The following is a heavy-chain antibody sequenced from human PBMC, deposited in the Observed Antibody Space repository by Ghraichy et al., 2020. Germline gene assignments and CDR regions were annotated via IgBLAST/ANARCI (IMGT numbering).Heavy chain of an antibody. V-gene: IGHV4-59*01. J-gene: IGHJ6*02. D-gene: IGHD3-22*01. CDR3: ARAVLYYYDSSGYYSTIYGMDV. CDR2: IYYSGST. CDR1: GGSISSYY. Sequence: ESLNISCTVSGGSISSYYWSWIRQPPGKGLEWIGYIYYSGSTNYNPSLKSRVTISVDTSKNQFSLKLSSVTAADTAVYYCARAVLYYYDSSGYYSTIYGMDVWGQGTTVTVSS.